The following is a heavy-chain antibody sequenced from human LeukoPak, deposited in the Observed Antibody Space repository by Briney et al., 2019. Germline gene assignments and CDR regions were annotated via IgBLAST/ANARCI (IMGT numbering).Heavy chain of an antibody. CDR3: ARDQSDYYDSSGYYYGDLDY. D-gene: IGHD3-22*01. CDR1: GYTFTSYG. Sequence: ASVKVSCKASGYTFTSYGISWVRQAPGQGLEWMGWISAYNGNTNYAQKFQGRVTMTRDTSISTAYMELSRLRSDDTAVYYCARDQSDYYDSSGYYYGDLDYWGQGTLVTVSS. V-gene: IGHV1-18*01. CDR2: ISAYNGNT. J-gene: IGHJ4*02.